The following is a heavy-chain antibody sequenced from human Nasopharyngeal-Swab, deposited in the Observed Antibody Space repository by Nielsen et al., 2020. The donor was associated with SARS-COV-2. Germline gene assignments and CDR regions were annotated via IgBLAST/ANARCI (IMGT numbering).Heavy chain of an antibody. J-gene: IGHJ3*02. CDR2: ISSSSSTI. Sequence: GGSLRLSCAASGFTFSSYSMNWVRQTPGKGLEWVSYISSSSSTIYYADSVKGRFTISRDNAKNSLYLQMNSLRDEDTAVYYCARDGYSSSWYAFDIWGQGTMVTVSS. CDR3: ARDGYSSSWYAFDI. CDR1: GFTFSSYS. V-gene: IGHV3-48*02. D-gene: IGHD6-6*01.